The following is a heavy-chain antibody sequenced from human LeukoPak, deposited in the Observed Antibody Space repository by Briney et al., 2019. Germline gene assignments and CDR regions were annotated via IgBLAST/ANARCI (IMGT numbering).Heavy chain of an antibody. CDR1: GFTFSSYG. Sequence: GGSLRLSCAASGFTFSSYGMAWVRQAPGKVLEWVSSISGSGGDTYYADSVKGHFTISRDNSKNTLFLQMNSLRAEDTAVYYCAKARGTDYGDYVIFDYWGQGTLVTVSS. CDR3: AKARGTDYGDYVIFDY. V-gene: IGHV3-23*01. CDR2: ISGSGGDT. D-gene: IGHD4-17*01. J-gene: IGHJ4*02.